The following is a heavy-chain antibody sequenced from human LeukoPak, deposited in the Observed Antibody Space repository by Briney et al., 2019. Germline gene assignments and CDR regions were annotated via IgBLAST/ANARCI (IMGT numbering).Heavy chain of an antibody. V-gene: IGHV4-31*03. Sequence: SETLSLTCTVSGGSISSGGYYWSWIRQHPGKGLEWIGYIYYSGSTYYNPSLKSRVTISVDTSKNQFSLKLSSVTAADTAVYYCARDRSGAISDAFDIWGQGTMSPSLQ. J-gene: IGHJ3*02. D-gene: IGHD2-15*01. CDR3: ARDRSGAISDAFDI. CDR2: IYYSGST. CDR1: GGSISSGGYY.